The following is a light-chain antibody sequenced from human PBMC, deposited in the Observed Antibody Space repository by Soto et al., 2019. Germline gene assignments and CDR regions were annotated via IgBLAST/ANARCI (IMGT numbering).Light chain of an antibody. CDR2: DSS. CDR3: KQRSVWPLT. V-gene: IGKV3-11*01. CDR1: QSVSSY. Sequence: EIVLTQFPATLSLSPGDGATVPCRASQSVSSYLAWYQQKRGQAPRLLIYDSSNRATGIPARFSGSGSGTDFSLIISSLETEDFAVYYCKQRSVWPLTFGGGTKVDIK. J-gene: IGKJ4*01.